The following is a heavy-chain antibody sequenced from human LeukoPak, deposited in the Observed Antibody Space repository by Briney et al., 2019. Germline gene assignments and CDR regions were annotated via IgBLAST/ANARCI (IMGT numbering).Heavy chain of an antibody. CDR2: VHGDGYSI. CDR3: ATAQVGAPTDF. D-gene: IGHD1-26*01. V-gene: IGHV3-74*01. J-gene: IGHJ4*02. Sequence: GGSLRLSCAASGFTFRIYAMSWVRQAPGKGLEWVARVHGDGYSISYADSVRGRFTISRDNAKDTLYLHMNSLRPEDTAVYYCATAQVGAPTDFWGQGTRVTVSS. CDR1: GFTFRIYA.